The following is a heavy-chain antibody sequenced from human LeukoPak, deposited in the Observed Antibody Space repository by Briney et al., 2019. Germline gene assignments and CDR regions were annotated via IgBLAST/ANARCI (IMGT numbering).Heavy chain of an antibody. D-gene: IGHD4-23*01. CDR1: GGTFIIYA. CDR3: ARVDGGNSVANY. Sequence: ASVKVSCKASGGTFIIYAISWVRQAPGQGLEWMGGIIPIFGTANYAQKFQGRVTITADESTSTAYMELSSLRSEDTAVYYCARVDGGNSVANYWGQGTLVTVSS. J-gene: IGHJ4*02. CDR2: IIPIFGTA. V-gene: IGHV1-69*01.